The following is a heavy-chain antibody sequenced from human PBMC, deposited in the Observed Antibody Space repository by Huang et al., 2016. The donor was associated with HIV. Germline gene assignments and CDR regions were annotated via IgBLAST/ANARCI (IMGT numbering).Heavy chain of an antibody. D-gene: IGHD4-17*01. CDR2: ILPMFGTP. CDR1: GGTFSKYA. V-gene: IGHV1-69*13. Sequence: QVQLVQSGAEVKTPGSSVKVSCKVSGGTFSKYAISWVRQAPGQGLEWMGGILPMFGTPNYARKFQGRVTITADDSTSTTYVEVSSLRSEDTALYYGARGQLGSYGDYDVLYWGQGTLVTVSS. CDR3: ARGQLGSYGDYDVLY. J-gene: IGHJ4*02.